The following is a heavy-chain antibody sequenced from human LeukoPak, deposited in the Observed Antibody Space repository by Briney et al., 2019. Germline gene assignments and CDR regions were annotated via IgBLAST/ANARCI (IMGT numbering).Heavy chain of an antibody. J-gene: IGHJ4*02. CDR1: GYTFTGYY. Sequence: ASVKVSCKASGYTFTGYYTHWVRQAPGQGLEWMGWINPNSGGTNYAQKFQGRVTMTRDTSISTAYMELSRLRSDDTAVYYCARDMGTADWGIDYWGQGTLVTVSS. CDR3: ARDMGTADWGIDY. CDR2: INPNSGGT. D-gene: IGHD7-27*01. V-gene: IGHV1-2*02.